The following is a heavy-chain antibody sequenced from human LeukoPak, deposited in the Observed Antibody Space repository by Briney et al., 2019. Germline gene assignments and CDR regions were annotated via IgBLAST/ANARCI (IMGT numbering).Heavy chain of an antibody. CDR2: ISAYNGNT. CDR1: GYTFTSYG. J-gene: IGHJ5*02. V-gene: IGHV1-18*01. CDR3: ARDLAARWGPYNWFDP. Sequence: ASVKVSCKASGYTFTSYGISWVRQAPGQGLEWMGWISAYNGNTNYAQKLQGGVTMTTDTSTSTAYMELRSLRSDDTAVYYCARDLAARWGPYNWFDPWGQGTLVTVSS. D-gene: IGHD6-6*01.